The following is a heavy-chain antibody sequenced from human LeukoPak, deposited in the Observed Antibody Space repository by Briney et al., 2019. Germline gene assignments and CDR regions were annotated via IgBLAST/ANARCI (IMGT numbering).Heavy chain of an antibody. CDR2: IYYSGST. V-gene: IGHV4-59*01. CDR3: ARATHTFYSSSINWFDP. J-gene: IGHJ5*02. Sequence: SETPSLTCTVSGGSISSYYWSGIRQPPGKGLEWIGYIYYSGSTNYNPSLKSRVTISVDTSKNQFSLKLSSVAAADTAVYYCARATHTFYSSSINWFDPWGQGTLVTVSS. D-gene: IGHD6-13*01. CDR1: GGSISSYY.